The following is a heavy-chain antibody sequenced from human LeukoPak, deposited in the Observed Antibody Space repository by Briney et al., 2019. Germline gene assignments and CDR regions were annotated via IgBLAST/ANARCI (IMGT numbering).Heavy chain of an antibody. J-gene: IGHJ4*02. CDR2: IKQDGSQK. V-gene: IGHV3-7*01. CDR3: AREDWGPDY. D-gene: IGHD7-27*01. CDR1: GFTFTGYW. Sequence: QSGGSLRLSCADSGFTFTGYWMVWVRQAPGKGLEWVANIKQDGSQKHYVDSVKGRVTISRDKVKKSLYLQNNLRAEDTGVYYGAREDWGPDYWGQGTLVTVSS.